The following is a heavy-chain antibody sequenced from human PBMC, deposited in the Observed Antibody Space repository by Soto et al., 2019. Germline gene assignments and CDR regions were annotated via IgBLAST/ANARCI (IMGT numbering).Heavy chain of an antibody. D-gene: IGHD3-9*01. Sequence: PGGSLRLSCVASGFAFRSYGMNWVRQAPGKGLEWVSSISTPSSAIYYTDSVKGRFTISRDNARNSLYLQMKSLRAEDTAVYFCARDGADYDILTGYYDYYYHGMDVWGQGTTVTVSS. CDR1: GFAFRSYG. CDR2: ISTPSSAI. V-gene: IGHV3-21*06. CDR3: ARDGADYDILTGYYDYYYHGMDV. J-gene: IGHJ6*02.